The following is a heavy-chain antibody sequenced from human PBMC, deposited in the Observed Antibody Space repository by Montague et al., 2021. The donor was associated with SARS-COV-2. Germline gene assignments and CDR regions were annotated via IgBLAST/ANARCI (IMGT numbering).Heavy chain of an antibody. V-gene: IGHV4-61*02. D-gene: IGHD6-13*01. CDR2: ISISGST. CDR3: ARGRRIAAGGTSYYGLDV. Sequence: TLSLTCTVSGGSISSGSYYWSWIRQPAGKGLEWIGRISISGSTNYNPSLKSRVTISVDTSKNQFSLKLSSVTAADTAVYYCARGRRIAAGGTSYYGLDVWGQGTTVTVSS. CDR1: GGSISSGSYY. J-gene: IGHJ6*02.